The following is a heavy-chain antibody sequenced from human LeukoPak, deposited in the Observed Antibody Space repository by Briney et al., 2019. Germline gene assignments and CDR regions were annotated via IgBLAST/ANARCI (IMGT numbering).Heavy chain of an antibody. CDR2: ITTNSGAK. CDR3: ATGGVTVTLFDY. CDR1: GLTFTGYY. D-gene: IGHD4-17*01. J-gene: IGHJ4*02. Sequence: GSLRLSCTASGLTFTGYYMHWVRQAPGQGLEWVGWITTNSGAKNYAQKFKGRVTITRDTSISTTYMELSKLRSDDTGVYYCATGGVTVTLFDYGGEGTLVTVS. V-gene: IGHV1-2*02.